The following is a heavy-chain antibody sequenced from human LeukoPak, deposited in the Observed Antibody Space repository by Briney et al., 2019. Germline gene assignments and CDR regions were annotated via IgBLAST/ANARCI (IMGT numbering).Heavy chain of an antibody. J-gene: IGHJ6*02. V-gene: IGHV3-48*03. CDR3: ARFGGYCSSTSCYGYYYGMDV. CDR2: ISGGGSTI. CDR1: GFTFRSYE. D-gene: IGHD2-2*03. Sequence: GGSLRLSCVASGFTFRSYEMNWVRQAPGRGLEWVSYISGGGSTIYYADSVKGRFTISRDDARNSLYLQMNSLRAEDTAVYYCARFGGYCSSTSCYGYYYGMDVWGQGTTVTVSS.